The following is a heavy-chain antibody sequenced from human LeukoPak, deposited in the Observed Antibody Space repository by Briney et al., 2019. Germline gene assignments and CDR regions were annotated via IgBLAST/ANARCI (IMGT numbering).Heavy chain of an antibody. CDR3: ARDTVTMVRGVSRYYGMDV. J-gene: IGHJ6*02. Sequence: PGRSLRLSCAASGFTFNSYGMHWVRQAPGKGLEWVAVIWYDGSNKYYADSVKGRFTISRDNSKNTLYLQMNSLRAEDTAVYYCARDTVTMVRGVSRYYGMDVWGQGTTVTVSS. V-gene: IGHV3-33*01. CDR2: IWYDGSNK. D-gene: IGHD3-10*01. CDR1: GFTFNSYG.